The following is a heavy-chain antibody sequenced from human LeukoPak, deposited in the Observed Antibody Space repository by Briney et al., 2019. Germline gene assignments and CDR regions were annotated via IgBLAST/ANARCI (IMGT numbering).Heavy chain of an antibody. CDR1: GFTVSSNY. D-gene: IGHD1-26*01. CDR2: IYSGGST. J-gene: IGHJ4*02. V-gene: IGHV3-53*01. Sequence: PGGSLRLSCAASGFTVSSNYMSWVRQAPGKGLEWVSVIYSGGSTYYADSVKGRFTISRDNSKNTLYLQMNSLRAEDTAVYYCAKAIHSGSTMPGDWGQGTLATVSS. CDR3: AKAIHSGSTMPGD.